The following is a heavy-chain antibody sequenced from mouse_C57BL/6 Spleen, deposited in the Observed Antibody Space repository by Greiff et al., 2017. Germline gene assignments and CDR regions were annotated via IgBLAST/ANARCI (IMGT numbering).Heavy chain of an antibody. J-gene: IGHJ4*01. CDR3: ARRADGNSFYAMDY. CDR1: GYTFTGYW. CDR2: ILPGSGST. D-gene: IGHD1-1*01. Sequence: VKLVESGAELMKPGASVKLSCKATGYTFTGYWIEWVKQRPGHGLEWIGEILPGSGSTNYTETFKGKATITADTSSNTSYMQLSSLTSEDTAIYYCARRADGNSFYAMDYWGQGTSVTVSS. V-gene: IGHV1-9*01.